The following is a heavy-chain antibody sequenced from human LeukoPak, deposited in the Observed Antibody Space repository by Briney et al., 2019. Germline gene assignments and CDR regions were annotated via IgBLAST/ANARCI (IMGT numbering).Heavy chain of an antibody. D-gene: IGHD6-19*01. Sequence: ASVKASCKASGYTFTSNYIHWVRQAPGQGLEWMGMIYPRDGSTSYAQKFQGRVTVTRDTSTSTVHMELSRLRSDDTAVYYCVLEVLSSGWVSWGQGTLVTVSS. CDR1: GYTFTSNY. CDR2: IYPRDGST. J-gene: IGHJ5*02. V-gene: IGHV1-46*01. CDR3: VLEVLSSGWVS.